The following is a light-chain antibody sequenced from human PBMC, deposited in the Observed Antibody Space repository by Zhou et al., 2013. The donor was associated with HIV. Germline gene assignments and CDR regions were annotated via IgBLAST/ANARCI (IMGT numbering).Light chain of an antibody. Sequence: DFRMTQSPSSLSASVGDRVTITCRTTQNINNYLHWYQQKPGEAPRLLIYAASTLQSGVPSRFSGSGSGTDFTLTISSLQPEDFATYYCQQSYSVPPTFGQGTKLEI. V-gene: IGKV1-39*01. J-gene: IGKJ2*01. CDR2: AAS. CDR1: QNINNY. CDR3: QQSYSVPPT.